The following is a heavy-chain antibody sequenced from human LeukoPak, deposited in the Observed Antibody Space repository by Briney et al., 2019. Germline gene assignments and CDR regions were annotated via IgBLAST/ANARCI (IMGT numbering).Heavy chain of an antibody. Sequence: GASVKVSCKASGYTFTGYYMHWVRQAPGQGLEWMGWINPNSGGTNYAQKFQGRVTMTRDTSISTAYMELSRLRSDDTAVYYCARALSRSYFDLDYWGQGTLVAVSS. V-gene: IGHV1-2*02. J-gene: IGHJ4*02. CDR2: INPNSGGT. D-gene: IGHD1-26*01. CDR1: GYTFTGYY. CDR3: ARALSRSYFDLDY.